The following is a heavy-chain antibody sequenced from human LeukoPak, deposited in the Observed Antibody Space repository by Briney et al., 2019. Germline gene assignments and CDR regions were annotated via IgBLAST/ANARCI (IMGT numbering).Heavy chain of an antibody. CDR3: ARDLTAGIAVAGTH. CDR2: INPNSGGT. V-gene: IGHV1-2*02. CDR1: GYTFTGYY. D-gene: IGHD6-19*01. J-gene: IGHJ4*02. Sequence: GASMKVSCKASGYTFTGYYMHWVRQAPGQGLEWMGWINPNSGGTNYAQKFQGRVTMTRDTSISTAYMELSRLRSDDTAVYYCARDLTAGIAVAGTHWSQGTLVTVSS.